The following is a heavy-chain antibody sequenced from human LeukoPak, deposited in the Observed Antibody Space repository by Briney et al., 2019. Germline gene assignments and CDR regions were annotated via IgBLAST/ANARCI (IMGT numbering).Heavy chain of an antibody. D-gene: IGHD2-8*02. V-gene: IGHV4-4*07. CDR2: VYTDGST. Sequence: SETLSLTCTVSGASISSYYWSWIRQPAGMRLEWIGRVYTDGSTNYNPSLRSRVTISVDTSKNQFSLKLSSVTAADTAVYYCAGHHPRNTVDFWGQGTLVTVSS. CDR1: GASISSYY. CDR3: AGHHPRNTVDF. J-gene: IGHJ4*02.